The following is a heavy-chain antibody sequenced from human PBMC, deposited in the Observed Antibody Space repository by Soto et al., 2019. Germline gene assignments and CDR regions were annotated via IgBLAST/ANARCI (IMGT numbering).Heavy chain of an antibody. V-gene: IGHV3-11*06. CDR3: ARAYLGRLPRRADYHYALDV. D-gene: IGHD1-26*01. J-gene: IGHJ6*02. Sequence: GGSLRLSCAASGFTFSDYYMSWIRQAPGKGLEWVSYISSSSSYTNYADSVKGRFTISRDNAKNSLYLQMNSLRAEDTAVYYCARAYLGRLPRRADYHYALDVWGQGTTVTVSS. CDR2: ISSSSSYT. CDR1: GFTFSDYY.